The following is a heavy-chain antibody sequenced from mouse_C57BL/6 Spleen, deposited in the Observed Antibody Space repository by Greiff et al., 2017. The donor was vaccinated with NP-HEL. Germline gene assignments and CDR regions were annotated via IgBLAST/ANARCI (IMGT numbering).Heavy chain of an antibody. D-gene: IGHD6-1*01. CDR3: ARKRGLYYAMDY. J-gene: IGHJ4*01. Sequence: VQLQQSGAELVKPGASVKLSCKASGYTFTSYWMHWVKQRPGQGLEWIGMIHPNSGSTNYNEKFKSKATLTVDKSSSTAYMQLSSLTSEDSAVYYCARKRGLYYAMDYWGQGTSVTVSS. CDR2: IHPNSGST. CDR1: GYTFTSYW. V-gene: IGHV1-64*01.